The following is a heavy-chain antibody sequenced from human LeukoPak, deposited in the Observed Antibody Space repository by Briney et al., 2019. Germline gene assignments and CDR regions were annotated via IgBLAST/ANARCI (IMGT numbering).Heavy chain of an antibody. Sequence: GGSLRLSCAASGFTFSSYAMSWVRQAPGKGLEWVANIKQDGSDKYYVDSVKGRFTISRDNAKNSLYLQMNSLRAEDTAVYYCAREKGNYDGYYNYYMDVSGKGTTVTVSS. J-gene: IGHJ6*03. CDR2: IKQDGSDK. D-gene: IGHD4-11*01. CDR1: GFTFSSYA. V-gene: IGHV3-7*01. CDR3: AREKGNYDGYYNYYMDV.